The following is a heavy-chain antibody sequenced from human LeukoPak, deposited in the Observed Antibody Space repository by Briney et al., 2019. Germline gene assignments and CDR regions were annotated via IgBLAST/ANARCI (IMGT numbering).Heavy chain of an antibody. CDR3: ARDLVESYYDSSGYRGFDI. D-gene: IGHD3-22*01. V-gene: IGHV4-31*03. CDR1: GGSISSGGYY. CDR2: IYYSGST. Sequence: PSETLSLTCTVSGGSISSGGYYWSWIRQHPGKGLEWIGYIYYSGSTYYNPSLKSRVTISVDTSKNQFSLKLSSVTAADTAVYYCARDLVESYYDSSGYRGFDIWGQGTMVTVSS. J-gene: IGHJ3*02.